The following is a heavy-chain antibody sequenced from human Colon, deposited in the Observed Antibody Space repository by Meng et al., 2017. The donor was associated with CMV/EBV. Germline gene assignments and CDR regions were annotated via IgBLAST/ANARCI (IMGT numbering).Heavy chain of an antibody. V-gene: IGHV3-30*02. CDR1: GFTFSSHG. J-gene: IGHJ4*02. CDR3: AKDVLATDYFDY. CDR2: IRYDGSDK. Sequence: GGSLRLSCAASGFTFSSHGMHWVRQAPGKGLGWVAYIRYDGSDKYYADSVKGRFTISRDDSKNTLYVQMNSLRAEDTAVYYCAKDVLATDYFDYWGQGTLVTVSS. D-gene: IGHD1-26*01.